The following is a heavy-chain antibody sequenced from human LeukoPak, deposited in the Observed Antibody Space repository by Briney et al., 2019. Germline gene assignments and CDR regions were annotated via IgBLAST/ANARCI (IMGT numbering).Heavy chain of an antibody. CDR1: GFTFSSYA. V-gene: IGHV3-30*04. J-gene: IGHJ4*02. D-gene: IGHD3-10*01. Sequence: GRSLRLSCAASGFTFSSYAMHWVRQAPGKGLEWVAVISYDGSNKYYADSVKGRFTISRDNSKNTLYLRMNSLRAEDTAVYYCARDDTMVRGVINNYFDYWGQGTLVTVSS. CDR2: ISYDGSNK. CDR3: ARDDTMVRGVINNYFDY.